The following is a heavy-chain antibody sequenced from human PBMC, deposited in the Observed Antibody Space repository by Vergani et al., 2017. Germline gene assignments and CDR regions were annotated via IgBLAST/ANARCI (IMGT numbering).Heavy chain of an antibody. V-gene: IGHV3-21*01. D-gene: IGHD2-8*01. Sequence: EVQLVESGGGLVKPGGSLRLSCAASGFTFSSYSMNWVRQAPGKGLEWVSSISSSSSYIYYAESVKGRFTISRDNAKNSLYLQVNSLRAEDTAVYYCARDSDPGYCTNGVCYTGLNWFDPWGQGTLVTVAS. CDR1: GFTFSSYS. J-gene: IGHJ5*02. CDR3: ARDSDPGYCTNGVCYTGLNWFDP. CDR2: ISSSSSYI.